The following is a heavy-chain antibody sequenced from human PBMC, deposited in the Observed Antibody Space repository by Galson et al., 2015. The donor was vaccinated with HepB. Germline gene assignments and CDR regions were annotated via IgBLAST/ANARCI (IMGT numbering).Heavy chain of an antibody. D-gene: IGHD3-3*01. V-gene: IGHV1-18*01. Sequence: SVKVSCKASGYTFTSYGISWVRQAPGQGLEWMGWISAYNGNTNYAQKLQGRVTMTTDKSTSTAYMELSSLRSEDTAVYYCARDNTDFWSGYSPYYYYMDVWGKGTTVTVSS. CDR1: GYTFTSYG. J-gene: IGHJ6*03. CDR2: ISAYNGNT. CDR3: ARDNTDFWSGYSPYYYYMDV.